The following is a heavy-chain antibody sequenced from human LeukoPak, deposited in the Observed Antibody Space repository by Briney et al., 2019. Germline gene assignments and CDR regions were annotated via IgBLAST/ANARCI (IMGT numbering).Heavy chain of an antibody. Sequence: GGSLRLSCAASGFTFSSYSMNWVRQAPGKGLERVSYISSSSTIYYADCVKCRFNISRDNAKNSLYLQMNSLRAEETAVYYCARVMELPTIFGVVNDYWGQGTLVTVSS. J-gene: IGHJ4*02. CDR1: GFTFSSYS. V-gene: IGHV3-48*04. D-gene: IGHD3-3*01. CDR2: ISSSSTI. CDR3: ARVMELPTIFGVVNDY.